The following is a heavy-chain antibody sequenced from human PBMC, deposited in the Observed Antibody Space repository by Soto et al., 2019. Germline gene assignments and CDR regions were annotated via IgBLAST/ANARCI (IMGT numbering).Heavy chain of an antibody. Sequence: QVQLVESGGGVVQPGRSLRLSCAASGFTFSSYAMHWVRQAPGKALEWVAVISYDGSNKYYADSVKGRFTISRDNSKNTLYLQMNSLRAEDTAVYYCAKAISGWYYDYWGQGTLVTVSS. D-gene: IGHD6-19*01. J-gene: IGHJ4*02. V-gene: IGHV3-30*18. CDR1: GFTFSSYA. CDR3: AKAISGWYYDY. CDR2: ISYDGSNK.